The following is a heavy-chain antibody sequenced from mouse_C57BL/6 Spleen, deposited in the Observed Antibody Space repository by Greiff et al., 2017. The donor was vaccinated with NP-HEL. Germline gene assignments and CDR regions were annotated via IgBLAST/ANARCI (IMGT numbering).Heavy chain of an antibody. CDR3: ARSAVRGSSGGSFDY. V-gene: IGHV1-64*01. D-gene: IGHD1-1*01. Sequence: QVQLQQPGAELVKPGASVKLSCKASGYTFTSYWMHWVKQRPGQGLEWIGMIHPNSGSTNYNEKFKSKATLTVDKSSSTAYMQLSSLTSEDSAVYYCARSAVRGSSGGSFDYWGQGTTLTVSS. J-gene: IGHJ2*01. CDR2: IHPNSGST. CDR1: GYTFTSYW.